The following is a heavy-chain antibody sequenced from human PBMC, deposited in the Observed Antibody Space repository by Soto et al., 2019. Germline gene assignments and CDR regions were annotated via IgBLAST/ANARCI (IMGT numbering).Heavy chain of an antibody. CDR2: ISWNSGNI. V-gene: IGHV3-9*01. CDR3: AKDTSSGWYYFDY. CDR1: GFTFDNYA. D-gene: IGHD6-19*01. Sequence: DVQLVESGGGLVQPGRSLRLSCAASGFTFDNYAMHWVRQAPGKGLEWVSGISWNSGNIGYADSVKGRFTISRDNARNSLYLQINSLRAEDTASYYCAKDTSSGWYYFDYWGRGTLVTVSS. J-gene: IGHJ4*02.